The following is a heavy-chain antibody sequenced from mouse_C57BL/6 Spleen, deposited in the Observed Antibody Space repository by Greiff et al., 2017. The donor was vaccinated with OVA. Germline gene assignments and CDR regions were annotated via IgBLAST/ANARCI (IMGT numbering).Heavy chain of an antibody. D-gene: IGHD2-4*01. V-gene: IGHV10-1*01. Sequence: DVQLVESGGGLVQPKGSLKLSCAASGFSFNTYAMNWVRQAPGKGLEWVARIRSKSNNYATYYADSVKDRFTISRDDSESMLYLQMNNLKTEDTAMYYCARQNYDYDVYYFDYWGQGTTLTVSS. CDR3: ARQNYDYDVYYFDY. CDR2: IRSKSNNYAT. CDR1: GFSFNTYA. J-gene: IGHJ2*01.